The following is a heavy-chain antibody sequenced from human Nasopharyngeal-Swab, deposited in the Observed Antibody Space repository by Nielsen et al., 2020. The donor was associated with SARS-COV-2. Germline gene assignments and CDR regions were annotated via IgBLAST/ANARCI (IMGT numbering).Heavy chain of an antibody. CDR1: GYIFTSYW. V-gene: IGHV5-51*01. CDR3: VRRAFSASYFYFDY. D-gene: IGHD1-26*01. J-gene: IGHJ4*02. Sequence: KVSCKGSGYIFTSYWIGWVRQMPGKGLEWMGIIYPADSGSRYSLSFQGQVSISVDKSISTAYLQWNTLKASDTAIYYCVRRAFSASYFYFDYWGPGTLVTVSS. CDR2: IYPADSGS.